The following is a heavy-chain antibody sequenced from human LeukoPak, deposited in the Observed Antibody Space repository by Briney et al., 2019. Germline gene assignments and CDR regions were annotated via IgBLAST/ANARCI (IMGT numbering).Heavy chain of an antibody. CDR3: ARAPDYDIFTGYTFDY. CDR2: IYPGDSDT. CDR1: GYSFTSYW. D-gene: IGHD3-9*01. V-gene: IGHV5-51*01. Sequence: GESLKISCKGSGYSFTSYWIGWVRQMPGKGLEWMGIIYPGDSDTRYSPSFQGQVTISADKSISTAYLQWSSLKASDAAMYYCARAPDYDIFTGYTFDYWGQGTLVTVSS. J-gene: IGHJ4*02.